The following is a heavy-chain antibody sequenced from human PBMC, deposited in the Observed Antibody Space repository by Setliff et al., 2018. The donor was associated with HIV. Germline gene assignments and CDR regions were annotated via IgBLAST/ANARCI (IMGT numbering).Heavy chain of an antibody. J-gene: IGHJ5*02. CDR3: ARVASGYDYGWLDP. CDR2: INNDGRKT. Sequence: GGSLRLSCAASGFTFSTYWMHWVRRAPGKGLVWVSHINNDGRKTTYADSVKGRFTVSRDNAKNTLYLQMNSLRAEDTAVYYCARVASGYDYGWLDPWGQGTLVTVSS. D-gene: IGHD5-12*01. CDR1: GFTFSTYW. V-gene: IGHV3-74*03.